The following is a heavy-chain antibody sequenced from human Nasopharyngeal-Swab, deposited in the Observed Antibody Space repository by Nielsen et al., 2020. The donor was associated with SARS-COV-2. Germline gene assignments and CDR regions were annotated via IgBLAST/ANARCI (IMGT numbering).Heavy chain of an antibody. D-gene: IGHD3-9*01. CDR1: GFSFSSYG. V-gene: IGHV3-30*18. Sequence: GESLKISCEASGFSFSSYGMHWVRQAPGKELEWVTVISSDGSNKYYADSVKGRFTISRDNSKNTLYLLMSSLRAEDTAVYYCAKDYYDTLAGYYGPDFWGQGTLVTVSS. CDR3: AKDYYDTLAGYYGPDF. J-gene: IGHJ4*02. CDR2: ISSDGSNK.